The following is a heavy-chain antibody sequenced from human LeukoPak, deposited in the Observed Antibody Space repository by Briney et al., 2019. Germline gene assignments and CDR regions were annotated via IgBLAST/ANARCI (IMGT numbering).Heavy chain of an antibody. D-gene: IGHD2-15*01. J-gene: IGHJ4*02. CDR1: GFTFSSYV. Sequence: GGSLRLSCAASGFTFSSYVMTWVRQAPGRGLEWVSSIGNSGRDTYYADSMKGRFTISRDNSKSTLFLHMSSLRAADTAIYYCARYCGAASCYSGLDYWGQGALVTVSS. CDR3: ARYCGAASCYSGLDY. CDR2: IGNSGRDT. V-gene: IGHV3-23*01.